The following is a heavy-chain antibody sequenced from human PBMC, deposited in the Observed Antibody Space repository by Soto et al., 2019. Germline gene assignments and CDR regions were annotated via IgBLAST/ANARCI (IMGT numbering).Heavy chain of an antibody. Sequence: PVGSLRLSCAASGFTFSDYYMTWIRQAPGKGLEWVSAISGSGGSTYYADSVKGRFTISRDNSKNTLYLQMNSLRAEDTAVYYCAAWDYYYDSSGYFVAPNYYGMDVWGQGTTVTVSS. CDR3: AAWDYYYDSSGYFVAPNYYGMDV. CDR2: ISGSGGST. J-gene: IGHJ6*02. D-gene: IGHD3-22*01. CDR1: GFTFSDYY. V-gene: IGHV3-23*01.